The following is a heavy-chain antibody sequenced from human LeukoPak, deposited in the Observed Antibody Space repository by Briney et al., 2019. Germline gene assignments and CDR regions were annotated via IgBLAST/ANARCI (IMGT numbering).Heavy chain of an antibody. CDR3: AGGTAAAGEY. V-gene: IGHV3-53*01. J-gene: IGHJ4*02. CDR2: FHSNDDT. CDR1: GCTVSSNY. Sequence: GGSLRLSFAASGCTVSSNYMSGVRQAAGKGPEGVSIFHSNDDTYYVDSGKGGVTISRDNSKNTLYLQMNSLRAEDTAVYYCAGGTAAAGEYWGQGTPVTVSS. D-gene: IGHD6-13*01.